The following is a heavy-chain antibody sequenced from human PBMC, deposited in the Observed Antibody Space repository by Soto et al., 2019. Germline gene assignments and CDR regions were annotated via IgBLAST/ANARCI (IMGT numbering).Heavy chain of an antibody. V-gene: IGHV3-33*08. CDR1: GFTLSSYG. J-gene: IGHJ6*02. CDR3: ARQLCDIFGFFWDDGLDV. Sequence: PWESLRLTCAASGFTLSSYGMHWTRKAQGPGLERVSVICKDGSNKYYADSVQGRLTISRVNSKNTLYLQMNSLRAADTAVYYFARQLCDIFGFFWDDGLDVWGQGTMVTVSS. CDR2: ICKDGSNK. D-gene: IGHD3-3*01.